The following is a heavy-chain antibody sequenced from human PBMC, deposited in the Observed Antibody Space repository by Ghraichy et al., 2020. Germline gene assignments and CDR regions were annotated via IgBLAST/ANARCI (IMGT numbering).Heavy chain of an antibody. Sequence: GALRLSCAASGFTFHDYTMHWVRQAPGKGLEWVSLIRGDSSRTYYADSVNGRFTISRDNSRNSLFLQMNSLRTEDTAFYYCVKEHNTGWPNFDSWGQGTLVSVSS. V-gene: IGHV3-43*01. CDR2: IRGDSSRT. J-gene: IGHJ4*02. D-gene: IGHD6-19*01. CDR3: VKEHNTGWPNFDS. CDR1: GFTFHDYT.